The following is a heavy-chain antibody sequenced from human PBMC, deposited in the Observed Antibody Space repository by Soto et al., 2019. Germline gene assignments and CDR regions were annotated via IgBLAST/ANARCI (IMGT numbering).Heavy chain of an antibody. J-gene: IGHJ6*03. Sequence: PSETLSLTCAVYGGSFSGYYWSWIRQPPGKGLEWIGEINHSGSTNYNPSLKSRVTISVDTSKNQFSLKLSSVTAADTAVYYCARGIGGYCSGGSCCSRDYYYYYMDVWGKGTTVTVSS. V-gene: IGHV4-34*01. CDR2: INHSGST. CDR3: ARGIGGYCSGGSCCSRDYYYYYMDV. D-gene: IGHD2-15*01. CDR1: GGSFSGYY.